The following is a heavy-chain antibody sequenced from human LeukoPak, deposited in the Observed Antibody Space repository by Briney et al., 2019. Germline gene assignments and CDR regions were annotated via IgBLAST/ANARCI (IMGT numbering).Heavy chain of an antibody. D-gene: IGHD1-26*01. CDR2: ISGSSSYI. V-gene: IGHV3-21*01. CDR3: ARDLLGWELHYFDY. Sequence: GGCLRLSCAASGFTFSSYWMSWVRQAPGKGLEWVSSISGSSSYICYADSVKGRFSISRDNAKNSLYLQMNSLRAEDTAVYYCARDLLGWELHYFDYWGQGTLVTVSS. J-gene: IGHJ4*02. CDR1: GFTFSSYW.